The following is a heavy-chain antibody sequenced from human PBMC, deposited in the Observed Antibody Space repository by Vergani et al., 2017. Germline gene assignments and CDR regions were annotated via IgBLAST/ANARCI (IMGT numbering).Heavy chain of an antibody. V-gene: IGHV4-34*01. CDR2: INHSGHT. CDR1: GGSFSGYY. J-gene: IGHJ6*03. D-gene: IGHD6-19*01. Sequence: QVQLHQWCAGLLKPSETLSLTCAVYGGSFSGYYWSWIRQPPGKGLEWIGEINHSGHTNYNPSLKSRVTISVETSKNQFSLTLSSVTASDTAVYYCARDSSGLYYMDVWRKGTTVTVYS. CDR3: ARDSSGLYYMDV.